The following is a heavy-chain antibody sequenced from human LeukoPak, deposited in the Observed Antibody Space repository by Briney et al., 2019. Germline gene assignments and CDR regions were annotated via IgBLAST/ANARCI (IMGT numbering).Heavy chain of an antibody. V-gene: IGHV4-34*01. Sequence: SETLSITCAVYGGSFSGYYWSWIRQPPGKGLEWIGEINHSGSTNYNPSLKSRVTISVDTSKNQFSLKLSSVTAADTAVYYCARIAPYIVVVVAATRVGAFDIWGQGTMVTVSS. J-gene: IGHJ3*02. D-gene: IGHD2-15*01. CDR3: ARIAPYIVVVVAATRVGAFDI. CDR1: GGSFSGYY. CDR2: INHSGST.